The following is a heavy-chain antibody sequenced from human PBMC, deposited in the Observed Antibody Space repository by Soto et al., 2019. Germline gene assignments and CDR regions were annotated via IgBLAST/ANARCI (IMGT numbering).Heavy chain of an antibody. Sequence: GGSLRLSCTASGFTFGDYAMSWFRQAPGKGLEWVGFIRSKAYGGTTEYAASVKGRFTISRDDSKSIAYLQMNSLKTEDTAVYYCTREVVVVVAAPSDDAFDIWGQGTMVTVSS. CDR2: IRSKAYGGTT. J-gene: IGHJ3*02. V-gene: IGHV3-49*03. CDR3: TREVVVVVAAPSDDAFDI. CDR1: GFTFGDYA. D-gene: IGHD2-15*01.